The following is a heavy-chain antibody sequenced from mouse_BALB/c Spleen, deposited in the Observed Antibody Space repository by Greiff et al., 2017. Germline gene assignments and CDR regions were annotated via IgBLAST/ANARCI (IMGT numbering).Heavy chain of an antibody. CDR2: ISSGSSTI. J-gene: IGHJ3*01. CDR1: GFTFSSFG. V-gene: IGHV5-17*02. D-gene: IGHD2-3*01. CDR3: ARLDGSAWFAY. Sequence: DVMLVESGGGLVQPGGSRKLSCAASGFTFSSFGMHWVRQAPEKGLEWVAYISSGSSTIYYADTVKGRFTISRDNPKNTLFLQMTSLRSEDTAMYYCARLDGSAWFAYWGQGTLVTVSA.